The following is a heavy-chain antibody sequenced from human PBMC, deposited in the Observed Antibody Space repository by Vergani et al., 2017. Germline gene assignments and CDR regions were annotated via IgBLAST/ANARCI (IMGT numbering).Heavy chain of an antibody. J-gene: IGHJ5*02. CDR2: IYYSGST. D-gene: IGHD2-8*01. Sequence: QVQLQESGPGLVKPSETLSLTCTVSGGSISSYYWSWIRKPPGKGLEWIGYIYYSGSTNYNPSLKSRVTISVDTSKNQFSLKLSSVNAADTAVYYCARPSGVLAWFAPWGQGTLVTVSS. CDR3: ARPSGVLAWFAP. CDR1: GGSISSYY. V-gene: IGHV4-59*01.